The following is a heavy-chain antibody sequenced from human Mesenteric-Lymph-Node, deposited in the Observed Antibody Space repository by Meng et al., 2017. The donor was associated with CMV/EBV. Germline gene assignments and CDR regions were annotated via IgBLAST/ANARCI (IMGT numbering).Heavy chain of an antibody. CDR2: IRSRANSYTT. Sequence: GGSLRLSCAASGFTFSGSAMHWVRQAPGKGLQWVGRIRSRANSYTTAYSPSVKGRFTIPRDDSKSMAFLQMNSLEAEDTAVYYCLRPNCTGDSCYLLHWGQGTLVTVSS. CDR1: GFTFSGSA. D-gene: IGHD2-8*02. CDR3: LRPNCTGDSCYLLH. V-gene: IGHV3-73*01. J-gene: IGHJ4*02.